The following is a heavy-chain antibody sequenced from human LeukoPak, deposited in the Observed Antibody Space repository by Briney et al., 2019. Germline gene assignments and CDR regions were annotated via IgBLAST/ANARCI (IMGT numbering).Heavy chain of an antibody. CDR2: IYTSGST. D-gene: IGHD1-1*01. CDR1: GGSISSYY. V-gene: IGHV4-4*07. Sequence: SETLSLTCTVSGGSISSYYWSWIRQPAGKGLEWIGRIYTSGSTNYNPSLKSRVTMSVDTSKNQFSLKLSSVAAADAAVYYCARGLGYREAYYFEYWGQGTLVTVSS. J-gene: IGHJ4*02. CDR3: ARGLGYREAYYFEY.